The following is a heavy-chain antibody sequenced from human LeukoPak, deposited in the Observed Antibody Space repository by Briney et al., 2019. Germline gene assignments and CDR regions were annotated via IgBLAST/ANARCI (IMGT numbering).Heavy chain of an antibody. V-gene: IGHV3-23*01. Sequence: LPGGSLRLSCAASGFTFSSSAMSWVRQAPGKGLQWVSSISGSGDRTYYADSVKGRFTISRDNSKNTLYLQMDSLRAEDTAVYYCAKDGVVRGAYYYYMDVWGKGTTVTISS. CDR1: GFTFSSSA. J-gene: IGHJ6*03. CDR3: AKDGVVRGAYYYYMDV. D-gene: IGHD3-10*01. CDR2: ISGSGDRT.